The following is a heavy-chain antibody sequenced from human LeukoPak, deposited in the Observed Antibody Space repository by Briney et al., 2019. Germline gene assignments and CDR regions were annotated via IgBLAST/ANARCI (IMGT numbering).Heavy chain of an antibody. CDR1: GFTFSSFA. CDR2: ISYSGGST. V-gene: IGHV3-23*01. J-gene: IGHJ4*02. D-gene: IGHD2/OR15-2a*01. CDR3: AKTTWTAKNPDYNDD. Sequence: GGSLRLSCAASGFTFSSFAMSWVRQAPGKGLEWVSGISYSGGSTYYADSVKGRFTISRDDSNNMLFLQMSSLRGEDTAVYYCAKTTWTAKNPDYNDDWGQGTLVTVSS.